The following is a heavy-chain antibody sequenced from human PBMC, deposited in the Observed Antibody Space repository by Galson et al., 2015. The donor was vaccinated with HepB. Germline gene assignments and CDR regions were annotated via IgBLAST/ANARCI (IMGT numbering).Heavy chain of an antibody. CDR3: ARAQWRSSSWYDYDYYIDV. J-gene: IGHJ6*03. Sequence: SVKVSCKASGYTFTSYGISWVRQAPGQGLEWMGWISVYNGNTNYAQKLQGRVTMTTDTSTSTAYMELRSLRSDDTAVYYCARAQWRSSSWYDYDYYIDVWGEGTTVTVS. CDR1: GYTFTSYG. D-gene: IGHD6-13*01. V-gene: IGHV1-18*01. CDR2: ISVYNGNT.